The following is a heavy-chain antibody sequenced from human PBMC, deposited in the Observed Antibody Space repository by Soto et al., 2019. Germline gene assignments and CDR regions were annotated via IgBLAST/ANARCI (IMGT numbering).Heavy chain of an antibody. CDR1: GGSVNSDNFY. D-gene: IGHD6-19*01. V-gene: IGHV4-61*01. Sequence: SETLSLTCTVSGGSVNSDNFYWSWIRQPPGKGLEWIGYVFHIGNTNYSPSLKSRVTMSIDTSRNQFSLRLSSVTAADTAVYFCARRHIAVTAELFDSWGRGKMVTVSS. J-gene: IGHJ4*01. CDR2: VFHIGNT. CDR3: ARRHIAVTAELFDS.